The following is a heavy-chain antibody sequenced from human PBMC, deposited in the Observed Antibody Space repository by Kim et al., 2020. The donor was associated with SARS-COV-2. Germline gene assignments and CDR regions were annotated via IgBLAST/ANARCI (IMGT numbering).Heavy chain of an antibody. CDR1: GFTFSSYA. J-gene: IGHJ4*02. Sequence: GGSLRLSCAASGFTFSSYAMHWVRQAPGKGLEWVAVISYDGSNKYYADSVKGRFTISRDNSKNTLYLQMNSLRAEDTAVYYCARQYYDILTGPYGTEYYFDYWGQGTLVTVSS. V-gene: IGHV3-30*04. CDR3: ARQYYDILTGPYGTEYYFDY. CDR2: ISYDGSNK. D-gene: IGHD3-9*01.